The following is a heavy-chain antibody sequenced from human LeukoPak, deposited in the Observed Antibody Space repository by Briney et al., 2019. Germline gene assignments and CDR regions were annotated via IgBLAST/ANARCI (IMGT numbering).Heavy chain of an antibody. Sequence: SETLSLTCAVYGGSFSGYYWSWIRQPPGKGLEWIGEINHSGSTNYNPSLKSRVTISVDTSKNQFPLKLSSVTAADTAVYYCARRAPITMVRGVIPRRYNWFDPWGQGTLVTVSS. CDR2: INHSGST. CDR3: ARRAPITMVRGVIPRRYNWFDP. CDR1: GGSFSGYY. V-gene: IGHV4-34*01. D-gene: IGHD3-10*01. J-gene: IGHJ5*02.